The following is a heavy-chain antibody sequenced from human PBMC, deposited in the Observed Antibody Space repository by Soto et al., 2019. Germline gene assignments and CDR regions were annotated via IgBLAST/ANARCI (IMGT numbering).Heavy chain of an antibody. CDR1: GFTFSSYW. CDR3: AVAVAGPTAIGY. D-gene: IGHD6-19*01. Sequence: EVQLVESGGGLVQPGGSLRLSCAASGFTFSSYWMHWVRQAPGKGLVWVSRINSDGSSTSYADSVKGRFTISRDNAKNTLCLQTNSLRAEDTAVYYCAVAVAGPTAIGYWGQGTLVTVSS. J-gene: IGHJ4*02. CDR2: INSDGSST. V-gene: IGHV3-74*01.